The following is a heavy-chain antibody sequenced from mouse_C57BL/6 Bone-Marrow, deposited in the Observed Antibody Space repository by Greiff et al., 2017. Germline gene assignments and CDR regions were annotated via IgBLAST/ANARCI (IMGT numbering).Heavy chain of an antibody. CDR2: IDPENGDT. J-gene: IGHJ4*01. CDR3: IAITTVVADAMDY. Sequence: EVQLQQSGAELVRPGASVKLSCTASGFNIKDDYMHWVKQRPEQGLEWIGWIDPENGDTEYASKFQGKATITADTSSNTAYLQLSSLTSEDTAVYYCIAITTVVADAMDYWGQGTSVTVSS. CDR1: GFNIKDDY. D-gene: IGHD1-1*01. V-gene: IGHV14-4*01.